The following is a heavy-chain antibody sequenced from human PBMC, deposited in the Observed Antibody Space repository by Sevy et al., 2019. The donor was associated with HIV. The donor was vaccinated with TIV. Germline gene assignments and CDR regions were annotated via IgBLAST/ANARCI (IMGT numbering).Heavy chain of an antibody. D-gene: IGHD6-19*01. Sequence: GGSLRLSCTASGFTLSSSGMHCVRQAPGKGLEWVAVIWYDGSNKYYEHSVKGRFTMSRDNSKNTRYLQMNSLRAEDTAVYYCARESIAVAGIGYYFDDWGQGTLVTVSS. V-gene: IGHV3-33*01. CDR3: ARESIAVAGIGYYFDD. CDR1: GFTLSSSG. J-gene: IGHJ4*02. CDR2: IWYDGSNK.